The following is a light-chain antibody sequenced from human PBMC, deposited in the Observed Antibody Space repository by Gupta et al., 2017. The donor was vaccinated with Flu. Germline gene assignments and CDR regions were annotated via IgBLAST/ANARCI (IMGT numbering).Light chain of an antibody. Sequence: QPALTQPASVSGSPGQSITISCTGTSSDVGAYNFVSWYQQHPGKAPKVVIYEVSNRPSGVSNRFSGSKSGNSASLTISGLQAEDEGDYYCTAHASGSATVFGTGTKVTGL. V-gene: IGLV2-14*01. CDR1: SSDVGAYNF. CDR3: TAHASGSATV. J-gene: IGLJ1*01. CDR2: EVS.